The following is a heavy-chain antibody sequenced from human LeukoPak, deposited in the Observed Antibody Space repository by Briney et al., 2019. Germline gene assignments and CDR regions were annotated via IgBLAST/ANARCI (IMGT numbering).Heavy chain of an antibody. Sequence: GGSLRLSCAASGFTFSSYAMSWVRQAPGKGLEGVSAISGSGGSTYYADSVKGRFTISRDNSKNTLYLQMNSLRAEDTAVYYCAKDLGYSYGYWDYWGQGTLVTVSS. CDR3: AKDLGYSYGYWDY. D-gene: IGHD5-18*01. CDR2: ISGSGGST. J-gene: IGHJ4*02. CDR1: GFTFSSYA. V-gene: IGHV3-23*01.